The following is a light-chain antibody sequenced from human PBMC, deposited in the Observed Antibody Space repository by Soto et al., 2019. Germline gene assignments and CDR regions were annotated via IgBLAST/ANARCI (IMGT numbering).Light chain of an antibody. CDR1: SSDVGGYNY. Sequence: QSVLTQPRSVSGSPGQSVTISCTGTSSDVGGYNYVSWYQQHPGKAPKLMIYDVSKRPSGVPDRFSGSKSGNMASLTISGLHAEDEADYYCCSYAGSYTGVFGTGTKLTVL. CDR2: DVS. CDR3: CSYAGSYTGV. J-gene: IGLJ1*01. V-gene: IGLV2-11*01.